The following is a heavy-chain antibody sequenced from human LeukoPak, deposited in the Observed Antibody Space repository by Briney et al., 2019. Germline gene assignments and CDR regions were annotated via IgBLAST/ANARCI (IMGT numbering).Heavy chain of an antibody. J-gene: IGHJ6*03. CDR1: GGTFSSYA. V-gene: IGHV1-69*05. CDR3: ASSSSFYMDV. CDR2: IIPIFGTA. D-gene: IGHD6-6*01. Sequence: GASVKVSCKASGGTFSSYAISWVRQAPGQGLEWMGGIIPIFGTANYAQKFQGRVTITTDESTSTAYMELSSLRSEDTAMYYCASSSSFYMDVWGKGTTVTVSS.